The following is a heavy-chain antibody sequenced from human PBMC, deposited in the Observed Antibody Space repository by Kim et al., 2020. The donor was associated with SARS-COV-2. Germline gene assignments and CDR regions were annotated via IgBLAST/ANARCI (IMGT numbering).Heavy chain of an antibody. J-gene: IGHJ4*02. Sequence: GGSLRLSCAASAFTFSNYAMSWVRQAPGKGLQWVSIIRGGGGSTFYADSVKGRFTISRDNSKNTLYLQMNSLRAEDTSVYYCAKDVACGGDACHSNFDYWGRGTLVIVSS. D-gene: IGHD2-21*01. CDR1: AFTFSNYA. CDR3: AKDVACGGDACHSNFDY. V-gene: IGHV3-23*01. CDR2: IRGGGGST.